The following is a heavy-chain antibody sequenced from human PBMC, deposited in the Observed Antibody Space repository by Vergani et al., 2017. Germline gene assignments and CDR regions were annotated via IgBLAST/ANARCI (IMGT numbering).Heavy chain of an antibody. D-gene: IGHD1-26*01. CDR3: ARGISGKDF. J-gene: IGHJ4*02. CDR2: MNPATGTT. CDR1: GYTFTSFD. V-gene: IGHV1-8*03. Sequence: QVQLVQSGTEMKKPGASVRVSCKTSGYTFTSFDLNWVRQVPGQGLEWMGWMNPATGTTGYAQKFQGRLSITRNTSITTAYMELSSLKSDDTAVYYCARGISGKDFWGQGTLVTVSS.